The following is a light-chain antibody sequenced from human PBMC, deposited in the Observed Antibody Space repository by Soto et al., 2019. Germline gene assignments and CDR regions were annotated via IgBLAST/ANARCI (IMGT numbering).Light chain of an antibody. CDR3: QSYDSSLSGSRGV. CDR1: SSNIGAGYD. V-gene: IGLV1-40*01. CDR2: GNS. J-gene: IGLJ2*01. Sequence: QSVLTQPPSVSGAPGQRVTISCTGSSSNIGAGYDVHWYQQLPGTAPKLLIYGNSNRPSGVPDRFSGSKSGTSASLAITGLHAEDEADYYCQSYDSSLSGSRGVFGGGTKLTVL.